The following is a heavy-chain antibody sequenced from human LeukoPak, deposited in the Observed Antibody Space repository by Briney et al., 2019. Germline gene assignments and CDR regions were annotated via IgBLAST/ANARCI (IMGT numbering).Heavy chain of an antibody. D-gene: IGHD6-13*01. Sequence: GKSLRLSCAASGFTFRSYGMHWVRQAPGKGLEWVAVIWYDGSNKYYADSVKGRFTISRDNSENTLYLQMNSLRAEDTALCYCASDGIAVDRGIGYFDYWGQGTLVTVSS. V-gene: IGHV3-33*01. J-gene: IGHJ4*02. CDR2: IWYDGSNK. CDR3: ASDGIAVDRGIGYFDY. CDR1: GFTFRSYG.